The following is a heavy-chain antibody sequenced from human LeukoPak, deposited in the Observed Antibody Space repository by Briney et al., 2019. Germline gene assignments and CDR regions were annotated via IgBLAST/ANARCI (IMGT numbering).Heavy chain of an antibody. CDR1: GFTFDDYA. CDR2: ISWNSGSI. V-gene: IGHV3-9*01. D-gene: IGHD5-12*01. J-gene: IGHJ6*03. CDR3: ARERRGYSGYDPDIIYYYYMDV. Sequence: SGGSLRLSCAASGFTFDDYAMHWVRQAPGKGLEWVSGISWNSGSIGYADSVKGRFTISRDNAKNSLYLQMNSLRAEDTAVYYCARERRGYSGYDPDIIYYYYMDVWGKGTTVTISS.